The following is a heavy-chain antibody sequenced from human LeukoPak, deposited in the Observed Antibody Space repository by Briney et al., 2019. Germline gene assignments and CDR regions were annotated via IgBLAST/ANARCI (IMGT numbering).Heavy chain of an antibody. Sequence: GGSLRLSCAASGFTFSSYVMHWVRQSPGKGLEWVAFIRYGGSKKYYADSVKGRFTISRDNAKNSLYLQMNSLRAEDTAVYYCAREYSSLDYWGQGTLVTVSS. CDR1: GFTFSSYV. J-gene: IGHJ4*02. CDR3: AREYSSLDY. D-gene: IGHD6-13*01. V-gene: IGHV3-30*02. CDR2: IRYGGSKK.